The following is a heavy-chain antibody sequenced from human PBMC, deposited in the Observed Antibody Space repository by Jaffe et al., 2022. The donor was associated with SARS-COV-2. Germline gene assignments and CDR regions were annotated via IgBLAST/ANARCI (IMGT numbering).Heavy chain of an antibody. CDR2: ISSSSGTI. V-gene: IGHV3-48*02. Sequence: EVQLVESGGGLVQPGGSLRLSCAASGFTFSSYSMNWVRQAPGKGLEWVSYISSSSGTIYSADSVKGRFTISRDNAKNSLYLQMSSLRDDDTAVYYCAILTVNAFDIWGQGTMVTVSS. J-gene: IGHJ3*02. D-gene: IGHD4-17*01. CDR1: GFTFSSYS. CDR3: AILTVNAFDI.